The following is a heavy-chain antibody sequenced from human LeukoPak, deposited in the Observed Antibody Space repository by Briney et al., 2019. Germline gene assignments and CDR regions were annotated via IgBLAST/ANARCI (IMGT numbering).Heavy chain of an antibody. D-gene: IGHD4-23*01. V-gene: IGHV3-30*04. CDR2: ISYDGSNK. CDR1: GFTFSSYA. Sequence: GGSLRLSCAASGFTFSSYAMQWVRQAPGKGLEWVAVISYDGSNKYYADSVKGRFTISRDNSKNTLYLQMNSLRAEDTAVYYCARDATVVGYFDYWGQGTLVTVSS. CDR3: ARDATVVGYFDY. J-gene: IGHJ4*02.